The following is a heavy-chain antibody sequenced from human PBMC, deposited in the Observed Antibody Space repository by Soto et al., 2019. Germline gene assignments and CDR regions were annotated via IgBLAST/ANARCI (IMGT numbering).Heavy chain of an antibody. V-gene: IGHV1-18*01. D-gene: IGHD3-3*01. Sequence: QVQLVQSGAEVKKPGASVKVSCKASGYTFTSYGISWVRQAPGQGLEWMGWISAYNGNTNYAQKLQGRVTMTTDTSTFTSYMELRSLSSVDTAVYYCAIDAGVSGVLYYWGQGTLVTVSS. J-gene: IGHJ4*02. CDR3: AIDAGVSGVLYY. CDR2: ISAYNGNT. CDR1: GYTFTSYG.